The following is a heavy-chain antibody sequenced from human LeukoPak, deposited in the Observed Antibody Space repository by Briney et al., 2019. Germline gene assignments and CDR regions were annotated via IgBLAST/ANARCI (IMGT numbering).Heavy chain of an antibody. Sequence: GGSLRLSCAASGVTFSSYEMNWVRQAPGKGLEWVSYISSSGSTIYYADSVKGRFTISRDNAKNSLYLQMNSLRAEDTAVYYCARAERSGWLRLRLYYFDYWGQGPLVTVSS. CDR3: ARAERSGWLRLRLYYFDY. V-gene: IGHV3-48*03. CDR2: ISSSGSTI. CDR1: GVTFSSYE. D-gene: IGHD5-12*01. J-gene: IGHJ4*02.